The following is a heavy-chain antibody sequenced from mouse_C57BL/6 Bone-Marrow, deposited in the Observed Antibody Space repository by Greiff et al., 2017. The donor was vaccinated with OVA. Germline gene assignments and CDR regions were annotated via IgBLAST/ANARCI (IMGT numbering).Heavy chain of an antibody. J-gene: IGHJ4*01. CDR2: SRNKANDYTT. V-gene: IGHV7-1*01. Sequence: EVNLVESGGGLVQSGRSLRLSCATSGFTFSDFYMEWVRQAPGKGLEWIAASRNKANDYTTEYSASVKGRFIVSRDTSQSILYLQMNALRAEDTAMYYCARDAAHAMDYWGQGTSVTVSS. CDR1: GFTFSDFY. CDR3: ARDAAHAMDY.